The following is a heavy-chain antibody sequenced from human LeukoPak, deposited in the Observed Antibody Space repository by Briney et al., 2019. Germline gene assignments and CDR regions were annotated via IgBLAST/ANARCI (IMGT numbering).Heavy chain of an antibody. D-gene: IGHD5-18*01. Sequence: SETLSLTCTVSGGSISSYYWSWIRQPAGKGLEWIGRIYTSGSTNYNPSLKSRVTMSVDTSKNQFSLKLSSVTAADTAVYYCARRGYSYGSRAFDIWGQGTMVTVSS. CDR3: ARRGYSYGSRAFDI. V-gene: IGHV4-4*07. J-gene: IGHJ3*02. CDR2: IYTSGST. CDR1: GGSISSYY.